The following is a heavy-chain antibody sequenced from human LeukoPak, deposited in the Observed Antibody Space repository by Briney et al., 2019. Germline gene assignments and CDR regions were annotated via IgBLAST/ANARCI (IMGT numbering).Heavy chain of an antibody. Sequence: GASVKVSCKASGYTFTSYAMNWVRQAPGQGLEWMGWINPNSGGTNYAQKFQGRVTMTRDTSISTAYMELSRLRSDDTAVYYCARDPPTVFGDLFDYWGQGTLVTVSS. CDR2: INPNSGGT. J-gene: IGHJ4*02. V-gene: IGHV1-2*02. CDR1: GYTFTSYA. CDR3: ARDPPTVFGDLFDY. D-gene: IGHD3-10*01.